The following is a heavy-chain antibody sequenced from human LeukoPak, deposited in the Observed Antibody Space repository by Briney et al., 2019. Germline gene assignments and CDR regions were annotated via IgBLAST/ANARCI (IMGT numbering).Heavy chain of an antibody. J-gene: IGHJ4*02. CDR2: ISAYNGST. V-gene: IGHV1-18*01. CDR1: GYTFTGYG. Sequence: ASVKVSCKASGYTFTGYGISWVRQAPGQGLEWMGWISAYNGSTNYARKLQDRVTMTTDTSTSTAYMELRSLKSDDTAVYCCARDDLGYCNGGSCYSLFDYWGQGTLVTVSS. D-gene: IGHD2-15*01. CDR3: ARDDLGYCNGGSCYSLFDY.